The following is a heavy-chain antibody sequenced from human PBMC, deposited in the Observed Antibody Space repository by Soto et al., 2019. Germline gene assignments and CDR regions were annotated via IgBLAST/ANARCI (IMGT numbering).Heavy chain of an antibody. Sequence: QVQLEQSGTEVKEPGASVKVSCKASGYSFTSYNINWVRQTTGQGLEWMGWVNPSNGDAGLAQRFQGRVTMSSDTSITTAFVEVSSLAPEDAAIYFCARAPRPAAIAVLDYWGQGTLVSVSS. CDR1: GYSFTSYN. CDR3: ARAPRPAAIAVLDY. CDR2: VNPSNGDA. D-gene: IGHD2-2*01. J-gene: IGHJ4*02. V-gene: IGHV1-8*01.